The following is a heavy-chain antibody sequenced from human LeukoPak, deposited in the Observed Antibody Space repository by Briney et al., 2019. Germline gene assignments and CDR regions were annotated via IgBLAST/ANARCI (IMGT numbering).Heavy chain of an antibody. CDR2: IKSKTDGGTT. Sequence: PGASLRLSCAASGFTFSNAWMSWVRQAPGKGLEWVGRIKSKTDGGTTDYAAPVKGRFTISRDDSKNTLYLQMNSLKTEDTAVYYCTTEITMVRGVIGFDYWGQGTLVTVSS. CDR3: TTEITMVRGVIGFDY. J-gene: IGHJ4*02. V-gene: IGHV3-15*01. D-gene: IGHD3-10*01. CDR1: GFTFSNAW.